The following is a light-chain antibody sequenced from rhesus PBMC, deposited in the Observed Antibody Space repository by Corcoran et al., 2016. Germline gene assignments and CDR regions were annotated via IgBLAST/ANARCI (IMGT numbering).Light chain of an antibody. CDR3: QKYSNWPWT. CDR2: GAS. V-gene: IGKV3S9*01. Sequence: EIVMTQSPATLSLSPGERATLPCRASQSVSSYGAWYQQKPERAPRPLLYGASSRAPGIPDRFSGSGSGTDFTLTISSLGPEDFAIYYCQKYSNWPWTFGQGTKVEIK. CDR1: QSVSSY. J-gene: IGKJ1*01.